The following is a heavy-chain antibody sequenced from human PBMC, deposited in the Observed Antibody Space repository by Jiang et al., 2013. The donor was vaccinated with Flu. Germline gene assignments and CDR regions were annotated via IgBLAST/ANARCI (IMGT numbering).Heavy chain of an antibody. V-gene: IGHV3-30-3*01. CDR2: ISYDGSNK. CDR1: GFPFSGYA. J-gene: IGHJ3*02. CDR3: ARSVDTAMVLWPPVAFDI. Sequence: VQLVESGGGVVQPGRSLRFSCAASGFPFSGYAMHWVRQAPGKGLEWVAVISYDGSNKYYADSVKGRFTISRDNSKNTLHLQMNSLRAEDTAVYYCARSVDTAMVLWPPVAFDIWGQGTMGHRLF. D-gene: IGHD5-18*01.